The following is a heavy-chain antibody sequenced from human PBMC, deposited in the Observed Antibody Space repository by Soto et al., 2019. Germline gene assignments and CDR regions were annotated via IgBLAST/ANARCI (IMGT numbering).Heavy chain of an antibody. CDR3: AKHRPRIAAAGTYYFDY. CDR2: ISGSGGST. V-gene: IGHV3-23*01. CDR1: GFPFSSXA. D-gene: IGHD6-13*01. Sequence: LXLXCAASGFPFSSXAMSWVRQAPGNGLEWVSAISGSGGSTYYADSVKGRFTISRDNSNNTLYLQMNSLRDEDTAVYYCAKHRPRIAAAGTYYFDYWGQGTLVTVSS. J-gene: IGHJ4*02.